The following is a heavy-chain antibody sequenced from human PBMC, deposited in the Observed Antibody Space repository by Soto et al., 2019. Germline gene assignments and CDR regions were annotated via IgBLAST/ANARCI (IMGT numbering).Heavy chain of an antibody. CDR1: GGSLWSYY. Sequence: PSETLSLTCPVSGGSLWSYYWGLVRQAPEKRLEWLGYIYYSGSTNYNPSLKSRVIISVDTSKNQFSLKLSSVTAADTAVYYCARYRIVATTGYGFDIWGQGTMVTVSS. V-gene: IGHV4-59*01. CDR3: ARYRIVATTGYGFDI. CDR2: IYYSGST. J-gene: IGHJ3*02. D-gene: IGHD5-12*01.